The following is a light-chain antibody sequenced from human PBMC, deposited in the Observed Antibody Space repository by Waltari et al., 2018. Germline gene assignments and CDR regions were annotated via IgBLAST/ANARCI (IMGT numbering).Light chain of an antibody. Sequence: EIGMTQPPISTPVTPGEPANISCRSSESLLHTNGYYYLDWYLQRPWQSPQLLIYFGSNRASGVADRFSGSASGTDFTLQVSRVEAEDVGVYFCMQGLQIPFTFGQGTRLQI. J-gene: IGKJ2*01. CDR2: FGS. CDR1: ESLLHTNGYYY. V-gene: IGKV2-28*01. CDR3: MQGLQIPFT.